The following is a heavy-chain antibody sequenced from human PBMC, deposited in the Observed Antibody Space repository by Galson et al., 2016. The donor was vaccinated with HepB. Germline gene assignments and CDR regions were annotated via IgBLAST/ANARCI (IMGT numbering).Heavy chain of an antibody. V-gene: IGHV3-23*01. CDR2: ISTAGGYA. CDR3: AKRSPYYFDY. CDR1: GFTFSSYA. D-gene: IGHD3-10*01. Sequence: SCAASGFTFSSYAMGWLRRAPGKGLECVATISTAGGYAYYADSVKGRLTISRDNSKNTLYLQINSLRAEDTAIYYCAKRSPYYFDYWGQGTQVTVSS. J-gene: IGHJ4*02.